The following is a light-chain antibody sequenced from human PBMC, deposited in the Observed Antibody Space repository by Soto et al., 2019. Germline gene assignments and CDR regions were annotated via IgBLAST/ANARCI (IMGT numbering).Light chain of an antibody. CDR1: SSDVGGYNY. CDR3: SSYTSSSTLL. Sequence: QSVLTQPASVSGSPGQSITISCTGTSSDVGGYNYVSWYQQHPGKAPKLIIYEVSNRPSGVSNRFSGSKSGNTASLTISGLQADDEAGYYCSSYTSSSTLLFGTGTKVTV. J-gene: IGLJ1*01. V-gene: IGLV2-14*01. CDR2: EVS.